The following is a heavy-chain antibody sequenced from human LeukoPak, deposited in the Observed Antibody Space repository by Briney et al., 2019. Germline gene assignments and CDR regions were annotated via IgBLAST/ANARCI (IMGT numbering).Heavy chain of an antibody. V-gene: IGHV1-46*01. D-gene: IGHD5-24*01. CDR3: ATDGDGYSPGYYMDV. J-gene: IGHJ6*03. CDR2: ISPSGGST. Sequence: GASVKVSCKAFGYTFTSNYMHWVRQAPGQGPEWMGVISPSGGSTTYAQKFQGRVTMTRDMSTSTVYMELSSLRSEDTAVYYCATDGDGYSPGYYMDVWGKGTTVTVSS. CDR1: GYTFTSNY.